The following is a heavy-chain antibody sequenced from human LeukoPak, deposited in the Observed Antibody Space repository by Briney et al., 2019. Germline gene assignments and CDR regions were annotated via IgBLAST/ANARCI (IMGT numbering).Heavy chain of an antibody. V-gene: IGHV4-4*07. D-gene: IGHD2-2*01. CDR1: GGSISSYY. CDR2: IYTSGST. CDR3: ARASVVPAAILNYYYYMDV. J-gene: IGHJ6*03. Sequence: PSETLSLTCTVSGGSISSYYWSWIRQPAGKGLEWIGRIYTSGSTNYNPSLKSRVTMSVDTSKNQFSLKLSSVTAADTAVYYCARASVVPAAILNYYYYMDVWGKGTTVTLSS.